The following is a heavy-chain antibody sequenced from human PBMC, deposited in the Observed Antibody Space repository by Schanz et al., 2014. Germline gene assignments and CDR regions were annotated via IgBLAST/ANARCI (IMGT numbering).Heavy chain of an antibody. J-gene: IGHJ4*02. CDR1: GGTFSSST. CDR2: IIPILGIT. V-gene: IGHV1-69*08. D-gene: IGHD6-13*01. Sequence: QVQLVQSGAEVKKPGSSVKVSCKASGGTFSSSTLTWVRQAPGQGLEWMGRIIPILGITNVAQTFQDRVTITADKSTSTAYMEVSGLRSEDTAVYYCARDGEAAAGCDYWGQGTLVTVSS. CDR3: ARDGEAAAGCDY.